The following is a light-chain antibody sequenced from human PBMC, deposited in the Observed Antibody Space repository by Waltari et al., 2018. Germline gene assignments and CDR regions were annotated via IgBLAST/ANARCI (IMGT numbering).Light chain of an antibody. CDR1: QAISRW. V-gene: IGKV1-12*01. J-gene: IGKJ1*01. Sequence: EIQMTQSPSSVSASVGDRVTITCRASQAISRWLAWYQQKPGNSPSLLIYDASKLQSGVPSRFSGSGSGTDFTLTISSLRPEDSATYYCQQGNSLPPTFGQGTKVEIK. CDR3: QQGNSLPPT. CDR2: DAS.